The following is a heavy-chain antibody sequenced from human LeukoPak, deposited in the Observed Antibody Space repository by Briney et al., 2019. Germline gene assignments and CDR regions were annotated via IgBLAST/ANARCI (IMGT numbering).Heavy chain of an antibody. D-gene: IGHD3-10*01. CDR3: ARTMVRGVPPDY. CDR2: INSDGSST. Sequence: GGSLRLSCAASGLTFSSYWMHWVRQAPGKGLVWVSRINSDGSSTSYADSVKGRFTISRDNAKNTLYLQMNSLRAEDTAVYYCARTMVRGVPPDYWGQGTLVTVSS. CDR1: GLTFSSYW. J-gene: IGHJ4*02. V-gene: IGHV3-74*01.